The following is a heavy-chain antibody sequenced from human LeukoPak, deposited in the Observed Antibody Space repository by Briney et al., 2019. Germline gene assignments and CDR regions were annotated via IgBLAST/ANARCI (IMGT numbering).Heavy chain of an antibody. CDR2: IFHTGSGST. D-gene: IGHD3-10*01. Sequence: SETLSLTCTVSGGSISPYYWSWIRQPPGKGLEWIGYIFHTGSGSTSHNPSLKSRVTISVDTSKNQFSLNLNSVTAADTAVYYCARDVLDAVYGSGSYYPFYYFDYWGQGTLVTVSS. CDR1: GGSISPYY. CDR3: ARDVLDAVYGSGSYYPFYYFDY. V-gene: IGHV4-59*12. J-gene: IGHJ4*02.